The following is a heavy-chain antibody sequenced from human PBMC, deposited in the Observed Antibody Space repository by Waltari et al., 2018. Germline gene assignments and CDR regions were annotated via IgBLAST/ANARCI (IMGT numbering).Heavy chain of an antibody. CDR1: GSTFPVYY. J-gene: IGHJ4*02. D-gene: IGHD4-17*01. CDR2: INPNSGDT. CDR3: ARDLGSDYGNRDY. V-gene: IGHV1-2*06. Sequence: QVHLVQSGAEVKTPGASVTVSCKASGSTFPVYYIQWVRRAPGQGLEWMGRINPNSGDTNYAQKFQGRVTLTRDTSINTAYMELSSLKSDDTAVYYCARDLGSDYGNRDYWGQGTLVTVPS.